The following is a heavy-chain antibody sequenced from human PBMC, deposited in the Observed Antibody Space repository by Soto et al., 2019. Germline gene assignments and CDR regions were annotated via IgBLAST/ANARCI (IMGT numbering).Heavy chain of an antibody. CDR3: ARDFKRYSSSPRPLEY. V-gene: IGHV4-30-4*01. CDR2: IYYSGTT. CDR1: GDSISSGDYY. D-gene: IGHD6-6*01. J-gene: IGHJ4*02. Sequence: SQTLSLTCTVSGDSISSGDYYWSWVRQSPGKGLEWIGCIYYSGTTYYNPSLETRLTMSVDTSKNQFSLRLSSVTAADTAMYFCARDFKRYSSSPRPLEYWGQGNLVTVS.